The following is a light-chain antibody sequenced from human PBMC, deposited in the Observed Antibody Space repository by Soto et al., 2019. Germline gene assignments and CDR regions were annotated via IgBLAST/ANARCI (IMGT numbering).Light chain of an antibody. V-gene: IGLV4-69*01. CDR1: SGHSSYA. J-gene: IGLJ3*02. CDR3: QTWGTGIHWV. CDR2: LNSDGSH. Sequence: QLVLTQSPSASASLGASVKLTCTLSSGHSSYAIAWHQQQPEKGPRYLMKLNSDGSHSKGDGIPDRFSGSSSGAERYLTISCLQSEDEADYYCQTWGTGIHWVFGGGTQLTVL.